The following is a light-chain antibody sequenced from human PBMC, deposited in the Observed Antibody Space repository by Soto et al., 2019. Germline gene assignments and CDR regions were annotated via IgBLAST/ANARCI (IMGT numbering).Light chain of an antibody. Sequence: QSALTQPRSVSGSPGQSVTISCTGTSSDVGGYNYVSWYQQHPGKDPKLMIYDVSKRPSGVHDRFSGSKSGNTASLTISGLQAEDEADYYCCSYAGSYTYVFGTGTKLTVL. CDR3: CSYAGSYTYV. J-gene: IGLJ1*01. CDR2: DVS. V-gene: IGLV2-11*01. CDR1: SSDVGGYNY.